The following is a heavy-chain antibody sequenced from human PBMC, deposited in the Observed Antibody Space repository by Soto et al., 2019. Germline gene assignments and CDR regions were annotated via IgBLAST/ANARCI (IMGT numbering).Heavy chain of an antibody. CDR3: AKDLKGITGTTRAPDV. CDR2: ISAYNGNT. J-gene: IGHJ6*02. CDR1: GYTFTSYG. Sequence: GASVKVSCKASGYTFTSYGISWVRQAPGQGLEWMGWISAYNGNTNYAQKLQGRVTMTTDTSTSTAYMELRSLRSDDTAVYYCAKDLKGITGTTRAPDVWGQGTTVTVSS. V-gene: IGHV1-18*01. D-gene: IGHD1-7*01.